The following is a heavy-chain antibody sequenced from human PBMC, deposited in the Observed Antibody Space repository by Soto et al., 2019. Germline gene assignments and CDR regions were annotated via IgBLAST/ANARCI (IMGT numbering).Heavy chain of an antibody. CDR1: GFSLTTAGVG. Sequence: QINLKESGPTLVKPTQPLTLTCSFSGFSLTTAGVGVGWVRQSPGEALEWLALIYWDDDERYSPSLKNRLTTTKDTSKNHVVLKMTNMAPTNTATYYCAHSRNLITEDAQVGDFDYWGQGTLVTVSS. CDR3: AHSRNLITEDAQVGDFDY. V-gene: IGHV2-5*02. CDR2: IYWDDDE. J-gene: IGHJ4*02. D-gene: IGHD3-10*01.